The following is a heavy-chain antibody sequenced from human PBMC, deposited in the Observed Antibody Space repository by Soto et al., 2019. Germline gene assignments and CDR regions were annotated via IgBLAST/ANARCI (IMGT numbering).Heavy chain of an antibody. CDR3: AHRPSYCSGGSCYSGFDY. Sequence: SGPTLVNPTQTLTLTCTFSGFSLSTSGVGVGWIRQPPGKALEWLALIYWDDDKRYSPSLKSRLTITKDTSKNQVVLTMTNMDPVDTATYYCAHRPSYCSGGSCYSGFDYSGQGTLVTVSS. CDR1: GFSLSTSGVG. J-gene: IGHJ4*02. V-gene: IGHV2-5*02. CDR2: IYWDDDK. D-gene: IGHD2-15*01.